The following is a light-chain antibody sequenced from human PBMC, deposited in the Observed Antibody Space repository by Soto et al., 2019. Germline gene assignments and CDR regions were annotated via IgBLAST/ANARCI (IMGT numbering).Light chain of an antibody. CDR3: QQLNGSPWT. J-gene: IGKJ1*01. V-gene: IGKV1-9*01. CDR2: DAA. CDR1: PAIASF. Sequence: IQLTQSPSSLSASVGDRVTITCRASPAIASFLAWYQQKPGTAPKLLIYDAATLQSGVPSRFSGSRSGTEYTLTIGSLQPEDFGTYYCQQLNGSPWTFGQGTKVEI.